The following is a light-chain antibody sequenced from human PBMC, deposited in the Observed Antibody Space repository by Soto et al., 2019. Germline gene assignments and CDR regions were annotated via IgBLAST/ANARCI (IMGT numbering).Light chain of an antibody. Sequence: GDRVTITCQASQNINNYLNWYQQKPGKAPKLLIYDASTLERGVPSRFSGTGSGTEFTLTISSLQPDDFATYYCQQYYRSSITFGQGTRLEI. CDR2: DAS. CDR1: QNINNY. CDR3: QQYYRSSIT. V-gene: IGKV1-5*01. J-gene: IGKJ5*01.